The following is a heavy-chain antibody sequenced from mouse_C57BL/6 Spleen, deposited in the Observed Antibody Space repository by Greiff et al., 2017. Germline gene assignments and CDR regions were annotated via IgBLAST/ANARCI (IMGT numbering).Heavy chain of an antibody. D-gene: IGHD2-5*01. CDR2: ISDGGSYT. J-gene: IGHJ4*01. CDR3: ARSSNYERDY. CDR1: GFTFSSYA. Sequence: EVMLVESGGGLVKPGGSLKLSCAASGFTFSSYAMSWVRQTPEKRLEWVATISDGGSYTYYPDNVKGRFTISRDNAKNNLYLQMRHLKSEDTAMYYCARSSNYERDYWGQGTSVTVSS. V-gene: IGHV5-4*03.